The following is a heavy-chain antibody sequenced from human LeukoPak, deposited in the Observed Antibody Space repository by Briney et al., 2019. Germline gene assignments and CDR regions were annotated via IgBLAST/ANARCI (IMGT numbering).Heavy chain of an antibody. CDR2: IYYGGGT. CDR1: GFIVSSTY. V-gene: IGHV3-53*01. D-gene: IGHD4-17*01. CDR3: ARGDYGDYEGYNWFDP. J-gene: IGHJ5*02. Sequence: GGSLRLSCAASGFIVSSTYMNWVRQAPGKGLEWVSVIYYGGGTYYTDSVKGRFTISRDNSKNTLYLQMNSLRAEDTAVYYCARGDYGDYEGYNWFDPWGQGTLVTVSS.